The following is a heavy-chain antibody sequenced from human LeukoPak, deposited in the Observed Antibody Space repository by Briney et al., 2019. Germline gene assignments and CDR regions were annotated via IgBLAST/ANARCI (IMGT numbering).Heavy chain of an antibody. V-gene: IGHV3-23*01. D-gene: IGHD6-19*01. Sequence: GGSLRLSCAASGFTFSAFAMTWVRQAPGKGLEWVSTITSDGDNTYSADSVKGRITFSRDNSKNTLSLQLRSLRAEDTAVYYCAKDLSYTSGSSDYWGQGALVTVSS. CDR1: GFTFSAFA. CDR2: ITSDGDNT. CDR3: AKDLSYTSGSSDY. J-gene: IGHJ4*02.